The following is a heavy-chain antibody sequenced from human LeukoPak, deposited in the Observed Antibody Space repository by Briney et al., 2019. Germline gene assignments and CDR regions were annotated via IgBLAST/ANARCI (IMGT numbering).Heavy chain of an antibody. CDR2: MNPNSGYT. J-gene: IGHJ4*02. CDR1: GYTFTSYD. D-gene: IGHD5-12*01. CDR3: ARGPYSGYDSNFDY. V-gene: IGHV1-8*01. Sequence: ASVKVSCKASGYTFTSYDIIWVRQATGQGLEWMGWMNPNSGYTGSAQKFQGRVTMTSDTSISTAYMELSSLTSEDTAVYYCARGPYSGYDSNFDYWGQGTLVTVSS.